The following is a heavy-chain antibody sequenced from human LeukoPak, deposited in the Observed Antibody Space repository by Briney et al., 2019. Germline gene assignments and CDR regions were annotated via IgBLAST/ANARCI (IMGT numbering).Heavy chain of an antibody. Sequence: SETLSLTCTVSGGSISSYYWSWIRQPPGKGLEWIGYIYYSGSTNYNPSLKSRVTISVDTSKNQFSLKLSSVTAADTAVYYCAREESAAGPLSDYWGQGTLVTVSS. D-gene: IGHD6-13*01. CDR2: IYYSGST. V-gene: IGHV4-59*01. CDR3: AREESAAGPLSDY. J-gene: IGHJ4*02. CDR1: GGSISSYY.